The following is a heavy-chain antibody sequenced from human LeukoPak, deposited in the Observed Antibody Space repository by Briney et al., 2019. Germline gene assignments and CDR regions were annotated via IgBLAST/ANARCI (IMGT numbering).Heavy chain of an antibody. CDR2: INHSGST. CDR1: GGSFSGYY. Sequence: SETLSLTCAVYGGSFSGYYWSWIRQPPGKGLEWTGEINHSGSTNYNPSLKSRVTISADTSKNQFSLKLSSVTAADTAVYYCARVHLNAGRPRWNWFDPWGQGTLVTVSS. J-gene: IGHJ5*02. V-gene: IGHV4-34*01. D-gene: IGHD1-14*01. CDR3: ARVHLNAGRPRWNWFDP.